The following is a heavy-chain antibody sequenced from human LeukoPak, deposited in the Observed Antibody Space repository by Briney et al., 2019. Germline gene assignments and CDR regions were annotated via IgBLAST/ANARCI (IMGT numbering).Heavy chain of an antibody. CDR2: ISYDGSNK. V-gene: IGHV3-30*03. CDR1: GFTFSSYG. D-gene: IGHD1-14*01. J-gene: IGHJ4*02. Sequence: GGSLRLSCAASGFTFSSYGMHWVRQAPGKGLEWVAVISYDGSNKYYADSVKGRFTISRDNAKNSLYLQMNSLRAEDTALYYCAREGMGYWGQGTLVTVSS. CDR3: AREGMGY.